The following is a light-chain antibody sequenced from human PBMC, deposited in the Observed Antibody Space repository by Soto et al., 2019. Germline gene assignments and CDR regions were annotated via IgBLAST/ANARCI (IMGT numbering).Light chain of an antibody. CDR2: ADS. V-gene: IGLV2-23*01. J-gene: IGLJ1*01. Sequence: QSVLTQPASVAGSPGQSITISCTGTSSDVGSYKLVSWYQQHPGRVPKILIYADSERPSGVSNRFSGSKSGNTASLTISGLQAEDEAEYYCCSYAGSYTYVFGTGTKVTVL. CDR3: CSYAGSYTYV. CDR1: SSDVGSYKL.